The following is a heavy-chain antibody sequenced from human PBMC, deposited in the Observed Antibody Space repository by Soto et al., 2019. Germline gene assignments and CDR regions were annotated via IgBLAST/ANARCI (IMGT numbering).Heavy chain of an antibody. J-gene: IGHJ4*02. Sequence: ASVKVSCKASGYTFTSYYMHWVRQAPGQGLEWMGIINPSGGSTSYAQKFQGRVTMTRDTSTSTVYMELSSLRSEDTAVYYCARVGIAAAGRTHFDDWGQGTLVTVSS. V-gene: IGHV1-46*03. CDR1: GYTFTSYY. CDR3: ARVGIAAAGRTHFDD. D-gene: IGHD6-13*01. CDR2: INPSGGST.